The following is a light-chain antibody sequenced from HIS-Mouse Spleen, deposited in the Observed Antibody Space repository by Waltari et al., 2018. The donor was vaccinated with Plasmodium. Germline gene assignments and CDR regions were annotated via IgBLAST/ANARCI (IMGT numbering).Light chain of an antibody. CDR1: SSNIGSNY. CDR2: RNN. J-gene: IGLJ3*02. CDR3: AAWDDSLSGV. Sequence: QSVLTQPPSASGTPGQRVTISCSGSSSNIGSNYVSWYQQLPGTAPKLLIYRNNQRPPGVPARFSGPKSGTAASLAISGLRSEDEADYYCAAWDDSLSGVFGGGTKLTVL. V-gene: IGLV1-47*01.